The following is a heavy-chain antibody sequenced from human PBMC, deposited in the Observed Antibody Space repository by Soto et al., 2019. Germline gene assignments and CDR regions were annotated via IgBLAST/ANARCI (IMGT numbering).Heavy chain of an antibody. Sequence: WIRRVRKRPGKGLEWMGRIDPSESYTNYSPSFQGHVTISVDKSITTAYLQWSSLEASDTAMYYCARQISATATLIDYWGQGTLVTVSS. CDR2: IDPSESYT. V-gene: IGHV5-10-1*01. J-gene: IGHJ4*02. D-gene: IGHD6-6*01. CDR1: W. CDR3: ARQISATATLIDY.